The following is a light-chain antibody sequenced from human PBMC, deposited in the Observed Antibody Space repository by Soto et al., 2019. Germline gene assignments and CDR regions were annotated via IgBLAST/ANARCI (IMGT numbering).Light chain of an antibody. J-gene: IGKJ5*01. CDR1: QSVSSN. Sequence: EIVMTQSPDTLSVSPGERATLSCRASQSVSSNLAWYQQKPGQAPRLLIYDASYRANGIPDRFSGSGSGTDFTLTISRLEPEDFAVYYCQQYNNWPLTFGQGTRLEIK. CDR2: DAS. CDR3: QQYNNWPLT. V-gene: IGKV3D-15*01.